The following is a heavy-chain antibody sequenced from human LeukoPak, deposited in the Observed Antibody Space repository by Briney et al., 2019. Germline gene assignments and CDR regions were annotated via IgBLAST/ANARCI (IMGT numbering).Heavy chain of an antibody. CDR3: ARVATVDAFDI. CDR1: GGSISSSNW. D-gene: IGHD5-12*01. CDR2: IYHSGST. V-gene: IGHV4-4*02. Sequence: PSGTLSLTCAVSGGSISSSNWWSWVRQHPGKGLEWIGEIYHSGSTNYNPSLKSRVTISVDTSKNQFSLKLSSVTAADTAVYYCARVATVDAFDIWGQGTIVTVSS. J-gene: IGHJ3*02.